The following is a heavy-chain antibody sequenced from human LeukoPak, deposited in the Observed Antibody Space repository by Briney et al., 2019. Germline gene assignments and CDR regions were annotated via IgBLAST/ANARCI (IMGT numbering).Heavy chain of an antibody. CDR2: IYTSGST. V-gene: IGHV4-4*07. J-gene: IGHJ6*03. D-gene: IGHD3-10*01. CDR3: ARELLWFGESNYYMDV. CDR1: GASITGYY. Sequence: PSETLSLTCSVSGASITGYYWSWIRQPAGKGLEWIGRIYTSGSTDYNPSLRSRVTMSVDTSKKQFSLRLTSVTAADTAVYYCARELLWFGESNYYMDVWGKGTTVTISS.